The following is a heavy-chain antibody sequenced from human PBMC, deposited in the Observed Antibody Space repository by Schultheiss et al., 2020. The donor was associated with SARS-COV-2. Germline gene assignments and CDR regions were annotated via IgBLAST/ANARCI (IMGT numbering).Heavy chain of an antibody. D-gene: IGHD4-23*01. CDR2: INPNSGGT. V-gene: IGHV1-2*02. Sequence: ASVKVSCKASGYTFTGYYIHWVRQAPGQGLEWMGWINPNSGGTNSAQKFLGRVTMTRDTSISTAYIDLSRLRLDDTAVYYCARDKVTVATPALDFWGQGTLVTVSS. CDR1: GYTFTGYY. CDR3: ARDKVTVATPALDF. J-gene: IGHJ4*02.